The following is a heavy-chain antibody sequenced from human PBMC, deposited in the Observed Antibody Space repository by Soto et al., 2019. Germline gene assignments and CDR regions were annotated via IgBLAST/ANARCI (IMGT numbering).Heavy chain of an antibody. D-gene: IGHD6-13*01. Sequence: EVQLLESGGDLAQPGGSLRLSCAASGFTFSIYAMNWVRQAPGKGLEWVSAISGSGSSTFYADSVKGRFTISRDDSKNAMYLQIDSLKADDTAVYYCAKPFGTSSRGCAFDIWGQGTMVTVSS. CDR3: AKPFGTSSRGCAFDI. CDR2: ISGSGSST. V-gene: IGHV3-23*01. CDR1: GFTFSIYA. J-gene: IGHJ3*02.